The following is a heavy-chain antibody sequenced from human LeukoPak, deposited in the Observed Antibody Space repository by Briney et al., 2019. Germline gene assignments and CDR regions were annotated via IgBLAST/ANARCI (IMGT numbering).Heavy chain of an antibody. D-gene: IGHD5-12*01. Sequence: GGSLRLSCAASGFTFSSYWMSWVRQAPGKGLEWVSGINWNGGSTGYADSVKGRFTISRDNAKNSLYLQMNSLRAEDTALYYCARDVSGRPYYYYYYMDVWGKGTTVTVSS. CDR2: INWNGGST. CDR3: ARDVSGRPYYYYYYMDV. V-gene: IGHV3-20*04. CDR1: GFTFSSYW. J-gene: IGHJ6*03.